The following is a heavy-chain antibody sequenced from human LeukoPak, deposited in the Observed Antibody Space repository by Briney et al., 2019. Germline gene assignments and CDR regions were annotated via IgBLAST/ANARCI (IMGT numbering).Heavy chain of an antibody. Sequence: GGSLRLSCAASGFTVSSSYMSWGRQAAGKGLEWVSVIYGGYNTCYAASVKGRFTISRDNSKNTPYLQMNSLRAADTALYYCARGQYAGRGGYFDYWGQGTLVTVSS. CDR3: ARGQYAGRGGYFDY. D-gene: IGHD3-10*01. V-gene: IGHV3-53*01. CDR1: GFTVSSSY. J-gene: IGHJ4*02. CDR2: IYGGYNT.